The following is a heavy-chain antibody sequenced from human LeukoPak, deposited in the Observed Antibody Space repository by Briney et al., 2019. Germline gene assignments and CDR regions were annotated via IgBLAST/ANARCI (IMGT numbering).Heavy chain of an antibody. D-gene: IGHD3-22*01. J-gene: IGHJ4*02. CDR2: ISAYNGNT. CDR1: GYTFTSYG. V-gene: IGHV1-18*01. CDR3: ARDRLTYYYDSSGYFFDY. Sequence: ASVKVSCKASGYTFTSYGISWVRQAPGQGLEWMGWISAYNGNTNYAQKLQGRVTMTTDTSTSTAYMELRSLRSDDTAVYYCARDRLTYYYDSSGYFFDYWGQGTLVTVSS.